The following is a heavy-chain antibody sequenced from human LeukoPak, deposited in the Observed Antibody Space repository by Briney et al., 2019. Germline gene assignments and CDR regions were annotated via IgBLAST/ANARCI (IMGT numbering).Heavy chain of an antibody. CDR2: IYYSGST. CDR3: VRVGCSGGSCYPDY. Sequence: PSETLSLTCTVSGGSISSYYWSWIRQPPGKGLEWIGYIYYSGSTKYKPSLKSRVTISAYTSKNQLSLKLSSVTAADTAVYYCVRVGCSGGSCYPDYWGQGTLVTVSS. J-gene: IGHJ4*02. D-gene: IGHD2-15*01. CDR1: GGSISSYY. V-gene: IGHV4-59*01.